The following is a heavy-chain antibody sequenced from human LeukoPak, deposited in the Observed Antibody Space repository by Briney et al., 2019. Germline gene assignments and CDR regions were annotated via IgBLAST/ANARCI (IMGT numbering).Heavy chain of an antibody. CDR2: IKQDGTEK. J-gene: IGHJ3*02. Sequence: PGGSLRLSCAASGFTFTTYWLGWVRQPPGKGLEWVVNIKQDGTEKYYVDSVKGRFTISRDNAKNSLFLQMNSLRAEDTAVYYCARRGAASDAFDIWGQGTVVTASS. V-gene: IGHV3-7*01. CDR1: GFTFTTYW. D-gene: IGHD3-16*01. CDR3: ARRGAASDAFDI.